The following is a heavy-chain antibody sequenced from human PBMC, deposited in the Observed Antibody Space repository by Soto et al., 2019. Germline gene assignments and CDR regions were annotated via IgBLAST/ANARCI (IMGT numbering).Heavy chain of an antibody. J-gene: IGHJ4*02. CDR3: ARAFTNSGYYDY. CDR2: IYYSGST. D-gene: IGHD3-22*01. V-gene: IGHV4-39*01. CDR1: GGSISSSSYY. Sequence: SETLSLTCTVSGGSISSSSYYWGWIRQPPGKGLEWIGSIYYSGSTYYNPSLKSRVTISVDTSKNQFSLKLSSVTAADTAVYYCARAFTNSGYYDYWGQGTLVTVS.